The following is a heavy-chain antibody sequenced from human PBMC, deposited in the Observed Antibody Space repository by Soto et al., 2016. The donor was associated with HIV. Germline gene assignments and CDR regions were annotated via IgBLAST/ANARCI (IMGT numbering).Heavy chain of an antibody. Sequence: EVQPVESGGGLVQPGGSLRLSCAASGFTFNSYWMHWVRQGPGKGLVWVSRINSDGSSTSYADSVKGRFTISRDNAKNTLYLQMNSLRVEDTAVYYCARVNHYYDSSSYYSPYFDYWGREPWSPSPQ. D-gene: IGHD3-22*01. CDR1: GFTFNSYW. V-gene: IGHV3-74*01. J-gene: IGHJ4*02. CDR3: ARVNHYYDSSSYYSPYFDY. CDR2: INSDGSST.